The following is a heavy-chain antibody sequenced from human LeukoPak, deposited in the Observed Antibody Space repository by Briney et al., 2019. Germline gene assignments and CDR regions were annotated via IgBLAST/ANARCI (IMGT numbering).Heavy chain of an antibody. Sequence: ASVKVSCKASVYSFTSYGISWVRQAPGQGLEWVGWISADNGDTTNAQKVQGRVTMTTDTSTSTASMELRSLRFDDTAVYYCARDLPRRESNSFYFYAYYMDVWGKGTTVIVSS. V-gene: IGHV1-18*01. J-gene: IGHJ6*03. CDR2: ISADNGDT. CDR1: VYSFTSYG. CDR3: ARDLPRRESNSFYFYAYYMDV. D-gene: IGHD4-23*01.